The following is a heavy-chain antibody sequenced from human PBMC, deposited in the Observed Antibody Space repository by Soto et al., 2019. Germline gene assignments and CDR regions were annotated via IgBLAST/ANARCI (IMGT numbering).Heavy chain of an antibody. J-gene: IGHJ3*02. V-gene: IGHV3-23*01. Sequence: GGSLRLSCAASGFTFSSYATSWVRQAPGKGLEWVSAISGSGGSTYYADSVKGRFTISRDNSKNTLYLQMNSLRAEDTAVYYCAKDSEQNYYDSSGYSDAFDIWGQGTMVTVSS. CDR1: GFTFSSYA. CDR2: ISGSGGST. D-gene: IGHD3-22*01. CDR3: AKDSEQNYYDSSGYSDAFDI.